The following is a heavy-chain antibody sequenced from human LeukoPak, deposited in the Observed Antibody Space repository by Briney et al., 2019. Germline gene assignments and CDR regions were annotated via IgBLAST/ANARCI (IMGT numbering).Heavy chain of an antibody. Sequence: GGSLRLPCAASGFTFSSYGMHWVRQAPGKGLEWVAFIRYDGSNKYYADSVKGRFTISRDNSKNTLYLQMNSLRAEDTAVYYCAKDHLPYYYDSSGYFYWGQGTLVTVSS. CDR3: AKDHLPYYYDSSGYFY. V-gene: IGHV3-30*02. CDR1: GFTFSSYG. J-gene: IGHJ4*02. D-gene: IGHD3-22*01. CDR2: IRYDGSNK.